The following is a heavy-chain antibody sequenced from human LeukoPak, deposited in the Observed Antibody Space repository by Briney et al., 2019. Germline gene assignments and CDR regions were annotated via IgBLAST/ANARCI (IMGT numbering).Heavy chain of an antibody. J-gene: IGHJ6*02. D-gene: IGHD2-2*01. V-gene: IGHV3-33*01. CDR1: GFTFSSYG. Sequence: GGSLRLSCAASGFTFSSYGMHWVRQAPGKGLEWVAVIWYDGSNKYYADSVKGRFTISRDNSKNTLYLQMNSLRAEDTAVYYCASERGVCSSTSCYVGYYGMDVWGQGTTVTVSS. CDR2: IWYDGSNK. CDR3: ASERGVCSSTSCYVGYYGMDV.